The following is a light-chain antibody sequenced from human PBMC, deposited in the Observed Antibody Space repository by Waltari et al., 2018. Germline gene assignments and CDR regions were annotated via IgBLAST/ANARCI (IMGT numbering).Light chain of an antibody. CDR2: DVN. J-gene: IGLJ2*01. V-gene: IGLV2-14*01. CDR1: RSDIGGYDY. Sequence: QSALNQPASVSGSAGQSITISCSGCRSDIGGYDYVYWYQQHPGKAPNLFIYDVNKRPSGVSDRFSGSKLGFTASLTISGLQAEDEADYYCDSYASENILLFGGGTKVTVL. CDR3: DSYASENILL.